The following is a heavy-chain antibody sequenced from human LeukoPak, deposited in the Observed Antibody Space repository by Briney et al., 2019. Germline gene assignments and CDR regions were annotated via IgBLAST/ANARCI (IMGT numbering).Heavy chain of an antibody. CDR1: GYSISSGYY. CDR2: IYHSGST. J-gene: IGHJ4*02. D-gene: IGHD3-10*01. CDR3: ARRYYGSGSPTGFDY. Sequence: SETLSLTCTVSGYSISSGYYWGWIRQPPGKGLEWIGSIYHSGSTYYNPSLKSRVTISVDTSKNQFSLKLSSVTAADTAVYYCARRYYGSGSPTGFDYWGQGTLVTVSS. V-gene: IGHV4-38-2*02.